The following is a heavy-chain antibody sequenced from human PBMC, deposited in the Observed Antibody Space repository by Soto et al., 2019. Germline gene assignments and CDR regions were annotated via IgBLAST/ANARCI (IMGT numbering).Heavy chain of an antibody. CDR1: GFTLSSHW. CDR2: IDSDGGSI. Sequence: EVQLVESGGGLVQPGGSLRLSCEASGFTLSSHWMNWVRQAPGKGLVWVSRIDSDGGSITYADSVKGRFTISRDNAKNTLYLQMNSLRAEDTAVYYCAREVSSGWHFEYWGQGTLVTVSS. CDR3: AREVSSGWHFEY. D-gene: IGHD6-19*01. J-gene: IGHJ4*02. V-gene: IGHV3-74*01.